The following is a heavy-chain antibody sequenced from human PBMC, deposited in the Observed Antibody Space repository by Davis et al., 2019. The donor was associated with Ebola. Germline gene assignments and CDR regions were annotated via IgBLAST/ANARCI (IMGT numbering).Heavy chain of an antibody. CDR3: AKPKPYCSGDCHYGMDV. J-gene: IGHJ6*02. D-gene: IGHD2-21*02. V-gene: IGHV3-30*18. CDR1: GFSFSTYG. Sequence: GESLKISCAASGFSFSTYGMHWVRQAPGKGLEWVAVISYDGSNKYYADSVKGRFTISRDNAKNTLNLQMNSLRGEDTAVYYCAKPKPYCSGDCHYGMDVWGQGTAVTVSS. CDR2: ISYDGSNK.